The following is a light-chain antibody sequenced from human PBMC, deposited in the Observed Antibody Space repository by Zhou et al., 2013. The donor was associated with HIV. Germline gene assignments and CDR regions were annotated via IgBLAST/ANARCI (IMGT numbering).Light chain of an antibody. V-gene: IGKV3-20*01. CDR3: QQYGSSPFT. Sequence: EFVLTQSPGTLSLSPGERATLSCRTSQSVTSNFLAWYQQKPGQAPRLLIYGASSRATGIPDRFSGSGSGTDFTLTISRLEPEDFAVYFCQQYGSSPFTFGLGAKLEI. J-gene: IGKJ2*01. CDR2: GAS. CDR1: QSVTSNF.